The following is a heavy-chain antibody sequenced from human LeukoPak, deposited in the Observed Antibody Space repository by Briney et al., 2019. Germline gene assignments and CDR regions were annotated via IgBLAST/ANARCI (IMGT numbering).Heavy chain of an antibody. Sequence: GGSLRLSCVASGFTLSSFGMHWVRQAPGKGLGWVAVITYDGITTYSEDSVKGRFTISRDTSKSTLHLQMNNLRPEDTAVYFCVKEQGSGYYRTADYWGQGTLVTVSS. V-gene: IGHV3-30*18. CDR2: ITYDGITT. D-gene: IGHD3-10*01. CDR3: VKEQGSGYYRTADY. CDR1: GFTLSSFG. J-gene: IGHJ4*02.